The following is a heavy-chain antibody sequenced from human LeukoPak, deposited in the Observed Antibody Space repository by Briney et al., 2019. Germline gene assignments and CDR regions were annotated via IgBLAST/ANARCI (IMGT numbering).Heavy chain of an antibody. CDR3: SRDGSGWSRDV. D-gene: IGHD6-19*01. CDR2: ISSNGGST. CDR1: GFTFSSYT. J-gene: IGHJ6*02. V-gene: IGHV3-64*02. Sequence: PGGSLRLSCAASGFTFSSYTMHWVRQAPGKGLEYVSAISSNGGSTYYADSVKGRFTISRDNSKNTLYLQMNSLTADDTATYYCSRDGSGWSRDVWGPGTTVIVSS.